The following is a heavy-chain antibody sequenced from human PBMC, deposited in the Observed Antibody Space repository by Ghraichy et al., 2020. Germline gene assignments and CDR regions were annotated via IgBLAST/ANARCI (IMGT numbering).Heavy chain of an antibody. CDR3: AREAWGVGAIDY. Sequence: VSVIYSGGSTYYADSVKGRFTISRDNSKNTLYLQMNSLRAEDTAVYYCAREAWGVGAIDYWGQGILV. J-gene: IGHJ4*02. CDR2: IYSGGST. D-gene: IGHD1-26*01. V-gene: IGHV3-53*01.